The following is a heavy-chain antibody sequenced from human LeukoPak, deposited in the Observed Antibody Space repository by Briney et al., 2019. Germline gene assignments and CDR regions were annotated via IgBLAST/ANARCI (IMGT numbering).Heavy chain of an antibody. Sequence: SETLSLTCTVSGGSISSSSYYWGWIRQPPGKGLEWIGSIYYSGSTYYNPSLKSRVTISVDTSKNQFSLKLSSVTAADTAVYYCARHVSTVTTPLDYWGQGTQVTVSS. D-gene: IGHD4-17*01. J-gene: IGHJ4*02. V-gene: IGHV4-39*01. CDR2: IYYSGST. CDR3: ARHVSTVTTPLDY. CDR1: GGSISSSSYY.